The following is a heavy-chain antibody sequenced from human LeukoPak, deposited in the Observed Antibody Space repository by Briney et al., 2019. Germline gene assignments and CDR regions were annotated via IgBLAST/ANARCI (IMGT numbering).Heavy chain of an antibody. CDR3: VRRTSGSYSDY. J-gene: IGHJ4*02. Sequence: SETLSLTCTVSGGSISSSSYYWGWIRQPPGKGLEWIGSIYYSGSTYYNPSLKSRVTISVDTSKNQFSLKLNSVTAADTAVYYCVRRTSGSYSDYWGQGTLVTASS. CDR2: IYYSGST. D-gene: IGHD1-26*01. V-gene: IGHV4-39*01. CDR1: GGSISSSSYY.